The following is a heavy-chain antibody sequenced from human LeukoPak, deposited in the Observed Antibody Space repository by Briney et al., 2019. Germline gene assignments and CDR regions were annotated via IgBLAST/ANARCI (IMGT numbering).Heavy chain of an antibody. Sequence: PGGSLRLSCAASGFTFSDYYMTWIRQAPGKGLEWVSYINSSSSAIYYADSVKGRFTISRDNAKNSLYLQMNSLRAEDTAVYYCARLVRITMIVVGPGWFDPWGQGTLVTVSS. D-gene: IGHD3-22*01. CDR1: GFTFSDYY. J-gene: IGHJ5*02. CDR2: INSSSSAI. CDR3: ARLVRITMIVVGPGWFDP. V-gene: IGHV3-11*04.